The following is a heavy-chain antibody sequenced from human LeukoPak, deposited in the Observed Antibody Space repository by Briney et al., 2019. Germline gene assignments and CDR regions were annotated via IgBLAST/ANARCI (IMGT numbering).Heavy chain of an antibody. CDR3: ASGASSAWYYFDY. V-gene: IGHV3-30*03. Sequence: PGRSLRLSCAASGFTFNSYGMHWVRQTPGKGLEWVAVISYDGGNKYYADSVKGRFTISRDNSKNTLYLQMNSLRAGDTAVYYCASGASSAWYYFDYWGQGTLVTVSS. CDR1: GFTFNSYG. J-gene: IGHJ4*02. D-gene: IGHD6-19*01. CDR2: ISYDGGNK.